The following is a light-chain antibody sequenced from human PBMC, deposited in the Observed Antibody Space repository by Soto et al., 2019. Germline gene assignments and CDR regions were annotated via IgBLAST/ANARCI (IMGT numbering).Light chain of an antibody. J-gene: IGKJ5*01. CDR3: QQSYSTLAIT. CDR2: DAS. CDR1: QSISSW. Sequence: DINMKQSTSTLSASLGGRVTSACSASQSISSWLAWYQQKPGKAHKLLIYDASSLESGVPSRFSGSGSGTDFTLTISSLQPEDFATYYCQQSYSTLAITVGQGTRLEI. V-gene: IGKV1-5*01.